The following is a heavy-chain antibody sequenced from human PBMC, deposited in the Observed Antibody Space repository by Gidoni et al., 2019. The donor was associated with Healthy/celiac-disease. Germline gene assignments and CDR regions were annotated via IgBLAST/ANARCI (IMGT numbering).Heavy chain of an antibody. CDR3: AKGGGSARGDYYYYYMDV. V-gene: IGHV3-23*01. D-gene: IGHD2-15*01. CDR2: ISGSGGST. Sequence: EVQLLESGGGLVQPGGSLRLSCAASGFPFSSYAMSWVRQAPGKGLEWVAAISGSGGSTYYADPVTGRFTISRDNSKNTLYLQMNSLRAEDTAVYYCAKGGGSARGDYYYYYMDVWGKGTTVTVSS. J-gene: IGHJ6*03. CDR1: GFPFSSYA.